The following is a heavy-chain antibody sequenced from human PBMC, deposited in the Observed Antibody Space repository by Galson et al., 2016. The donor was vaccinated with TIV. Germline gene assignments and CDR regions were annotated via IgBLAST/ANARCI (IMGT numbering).Heavy chain of an antibody. V-gene: IGHV1-69*13. J-gene: IGHJ1*01. CDR3: TCRSGYHYVNEYFQH. CDR1: GGIFRSQA. D-gene: IGHD3-22*01. CDR2: IIAIFVTV. Sequence: SVKVSCKASGGIFRSQAISWVRQAPGQGLEWMGGIIAIFVTVTYAQKFQHRLSITADESTSTSYMELSSLTSEDTAVYYCTCRSGYHYVNEYFQHWGQGTLVTVSS.